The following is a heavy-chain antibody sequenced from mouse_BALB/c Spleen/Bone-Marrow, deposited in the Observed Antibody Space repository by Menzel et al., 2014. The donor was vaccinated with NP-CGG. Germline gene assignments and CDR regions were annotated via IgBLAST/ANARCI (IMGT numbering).Heavy chain of an antibody. V-gene: IGHV5-6-5*01. CDR1: GFTFSSYA. Sequence: EVQGVESGGGLVKSGGSLKLSCAASGFTFSSYAMSWVRQTPEKRLEWVASIHSGGSIYYPDSVKGRFTISRDNARNILYLQMSSLRSEDTAMYYCADGDSFAYWGQGTLVTVSA. CDR2: IHSGGSI. CDR3: ADGDSFAY. D-gene: IGHD2-13*01. J-gene: IGHJ3*01.